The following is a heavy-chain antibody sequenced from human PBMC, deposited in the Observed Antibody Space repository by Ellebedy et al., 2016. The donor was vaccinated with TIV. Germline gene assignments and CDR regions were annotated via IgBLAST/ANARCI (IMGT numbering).Heavy chain of an antibody. CDR1: GFTVSSTS. D-gene: IGHD3-10*01. CDR3: ARKHLYGLD. V-gene: IGHV3-66*01. CDR2: MYSGGGT. J-gene: IGHJ4*02. Sequence: PGGSLRLSCAASGFTVSSTSMNWVRQAPGKGLEWVSVMYSGGGTSYADSVKGRFTIFRDTSKNTLFLQMNSLRAEDTAVYYCARKHLYGLDWGQGTLVTVSS.